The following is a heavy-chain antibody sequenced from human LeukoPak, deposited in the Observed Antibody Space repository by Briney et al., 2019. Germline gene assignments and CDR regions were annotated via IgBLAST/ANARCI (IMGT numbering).Heavy chain of an antibody. J-gene: IGHJ6*02. Sequence: SETLSLTCTVSGGSISGYYWSWIRQPPGKGLEWIGYIYYSGSTNYNPSLKSRATISIDTSKRQFSLRLNSVTAADTAVYYCARRSLVRTVGYYYGMDVWGQGTTVTVSS. V-gene: IGHV4-59*08. CDR1: GGSISGYY. CDR3: ARRSLVRTVGYYYGMDV. D-gene: IGHD1-26*01. CDR2: IYYSGST.